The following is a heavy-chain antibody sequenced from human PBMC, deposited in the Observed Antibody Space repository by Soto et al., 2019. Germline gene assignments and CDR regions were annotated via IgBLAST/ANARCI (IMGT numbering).Heavy chain of an antibody. V-gene: IGHV1-3*01. CDR2: INAGNGNT. Sequence: ASVKVSCKTSGYTFTNYAIHWVRQAPGQRLEWMGWINAGNGNTKYSQKFQGRVTFTRDTSASTAYMELSSLRSEDTAVYYCARDPPPFYYGSKTYTNDYWGQGTLVTVS. J-gene: IGHJ4*02. D-gene: IGHD3-10*01. CDR1: GYTFTNYA. CDR3: ARDPPPFYYGSKTYTNDY.